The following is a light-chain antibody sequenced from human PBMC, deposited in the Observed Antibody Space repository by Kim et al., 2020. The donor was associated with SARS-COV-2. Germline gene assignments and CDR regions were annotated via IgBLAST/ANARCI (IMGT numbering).Light chain of an antibody. V-gene: IGLV2-14*03. CDR1: SSDVGCYNY. Sequence: GQSITISCTGTSSDVGCYNYVSWYQQHPGKAPNLMIYDVSKRPSGVSNRFSGSKSGNTASLTVSGLQAEDEADYYCSSYTTSNSWVFGGGTQLTVL. CDR2: DVS. CDR3: SSYTTSNSWV. J-gene: IGLJ3*02.